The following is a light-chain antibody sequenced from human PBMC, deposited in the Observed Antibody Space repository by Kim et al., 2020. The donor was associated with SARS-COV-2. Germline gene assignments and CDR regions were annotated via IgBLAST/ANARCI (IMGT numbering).Light chain of an antibody. J-gene: IGLJ1*01. CDR2: QDS. V-gene: IGLV3-1*01. Sequence: SVSPGQTASITCSGDKLGDKYAFWYQQKPGQSPVLVIYQDSKRPSGIPERFSGANSGNTATLTISGTQAMDEADYYCQAWDSSTKVFGTGTKVTVL. CDR1: KLGDKY. CDR3: QAWDSSTKV.